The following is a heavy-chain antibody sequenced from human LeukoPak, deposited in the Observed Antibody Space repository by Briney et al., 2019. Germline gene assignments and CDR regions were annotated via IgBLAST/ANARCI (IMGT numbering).Heavy chain of an antibody. D-gene: IGHD6-13*01. J-gene: IGHJ4*02. CDR2: IDWSWGRT. V-gene: IGHV3-20*04. Sequence: GGSLRLSCAASGVSVADYGMSWVRQAPGKGLELVSGIDWSWGRTGYADSVKGRFTISRDNVENALYLQMNSLRAEDTGLYFSTRDLRASWYSLAYWGGGPLVTVSS. CDR1: GVSVADYG. CDR3: TRDLRASWYSLAY.